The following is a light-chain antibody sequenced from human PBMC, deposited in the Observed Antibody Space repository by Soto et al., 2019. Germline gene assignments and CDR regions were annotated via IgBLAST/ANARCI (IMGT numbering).Light chain of an antibody. CDR2: DVS. CDR3: SSSTSSSTPDV. V-gene: IGLV2-14*01. Sequence: QSVPTQPASVSGSPGQSITISCTGTSSDVGCYNYVSWYQQHPGKAPKLMIYDVSNRPSGVSNRFSGSKSGNTASLTISGLQAEDEADYYCSSSTSSSTPDVFGTGTKLTVL. J-gene: IGLJ1*01. CDR1: SSDVGCYNY.